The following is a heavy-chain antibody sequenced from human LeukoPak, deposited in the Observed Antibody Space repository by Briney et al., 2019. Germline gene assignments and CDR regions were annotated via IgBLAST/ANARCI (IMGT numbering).Heavy chain of an antibody. Sequence: RGASVKVSCKASGGTFSSYAISWVRQAPGQGLEWMGGTIPIFGTANYAQKFQGRVTITADESTSTAYMELSSLRSEDTAVYYCARIAYCSSTSCYAGWFDPWGQGTLVTVSS. CDR1: GGTFSSYA. CDR2: TIPIFGTA. J-gene: IGHJ5*02. V-gene: IGHV1-69*13. D-gene: IGHD2-2*01. CDR3: ARIAYCSSTSCYAGWFDP.